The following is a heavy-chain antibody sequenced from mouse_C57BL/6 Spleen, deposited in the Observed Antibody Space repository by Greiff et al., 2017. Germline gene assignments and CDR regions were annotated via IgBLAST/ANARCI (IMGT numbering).Heavy chain of an antibody. J-gene: IGHJ1*03. Sequence: EVQLKQSGGGLVQPGGSMKLSCVASGFTFSNYWMDWVRQSPEKGLEWVAQIRLNSNNYATHYEESVKGRFTISRNVSKRSICLQMNNLRAEYTGIYDCTGGEGGRWYFDVWGTGTTVTVSS. CDR1: GFTFSNYW. CDR3: TGGEGGRWYFDV. CDR2: IRLNSNNYAT. V-gene: IGHV6-3*01.